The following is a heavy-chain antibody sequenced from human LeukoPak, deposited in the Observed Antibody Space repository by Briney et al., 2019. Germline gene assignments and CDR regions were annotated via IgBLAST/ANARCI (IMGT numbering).Heavy chain of an antibody. D-gene: IGHD3-3*02. Sequence: SETLSLTCAVYGGSFSGYYWSWIRQPPGKGLEWIGEINHSGSTNYNPSLKSRVTISVDTSKNQFSLKLSSVTAADTAVYYCARVRPRIFGVVIIPANWFDPWGQGTLVTVSS. CDR2: INHSGST. CDR3: ARVRPRIFGVVIIPANWFDP. J-gene: IGHJ5*02. CDR1: GGSFSGYY. V-gene: IGHV4-34*01.